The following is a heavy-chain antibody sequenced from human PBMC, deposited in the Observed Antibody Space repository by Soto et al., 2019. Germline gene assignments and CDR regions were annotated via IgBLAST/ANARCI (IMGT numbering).Heavy chain of an antibody. J-gene: IGHJ4*02. V-gene: IGHV3-74*01. CDR1: GFSLSNYW. Sequence: EVQLVESGGVSVQPGGSLRLSCAASGFSLSNYWMHWVRQAPGKGLVWVSRINIDGSTTTYEDSVKVRFTISRDNAKNTLYLQMNSLRDEDTAVYYCVRIRRGDGYTFGYWRQGTLVTVSS. CDR2: INIDGSTT. D-gene: IGHD5-12*01. CDR3: VRIRRGDGYTFGY.